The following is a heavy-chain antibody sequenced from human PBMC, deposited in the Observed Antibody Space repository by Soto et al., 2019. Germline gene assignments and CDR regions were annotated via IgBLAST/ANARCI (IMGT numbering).Heavy chain of an antibody. V-gene: IGHV1-18*01. Sequence: QVQLVQSGAEVKKPGASVKVSCKASGYTFTSYGISWVRQAPGQGLEWMGWISAYNGNTNYAQKLQGRVTMTTDTSTSTASMELRGLRSDDTAVYYCASIPYPLRSGPNWFDPWGQGTLVTVSS. CDR1: GYTFTSYG. CDR3: ASIPYPLRSGPNWFDP. D-gene: IGHD3-3*01. J-gene: IGHJ5*02. CDR2: ISAYNGNT.